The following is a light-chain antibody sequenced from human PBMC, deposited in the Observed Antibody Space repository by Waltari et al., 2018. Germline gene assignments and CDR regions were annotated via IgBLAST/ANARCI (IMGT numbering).Light chain of an antibody. CDR1: QSVNTN. Sequence: EIVMTQSPATLSVYPGERATLSCRASQSVNTNLAWYQQKPGQAPRLLIYGASTRVTGIPARFSGSGSGTEFTFTISSLQSEDFAFYYCQQYNNWPPPITFGQGTRLEIK. J-gene: IGKJ5*01. V-gene: IGKV3-15*01. CDR2: GAS. CDR3: QQYNNWPPPIT.